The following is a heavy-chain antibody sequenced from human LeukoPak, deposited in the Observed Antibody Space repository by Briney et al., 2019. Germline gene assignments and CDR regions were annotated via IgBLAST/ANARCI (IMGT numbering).Heavy chain of an antibody. Sequence: PGGSLRLSCAASGFTFSSYAMSWVRQAPGKGLEWIGSIYYSGSTYYNPSLKSRVTISVDTSKNQFSLKLSSVTAADTAVYYCASLYCSSTSCPPNWGQGTLVTVSS. J-gene: IGHJ4*02. D-gene: IGHD2-2*01. V-gene: IGHV4-39*01. CDR2: IYYSGST. CDR3: ASLYCSSTSCPPN. CDR1: GFTFSSYA.